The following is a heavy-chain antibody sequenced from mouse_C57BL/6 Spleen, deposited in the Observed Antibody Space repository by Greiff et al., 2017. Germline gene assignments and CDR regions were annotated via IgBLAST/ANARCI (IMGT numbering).Heavy chain of an antibody. Sequence: EVMLVESGGGLVKPGGSLKLSCAASGFTFSSYAMSWVRQTPEKRLEWVATISDGGSYTYYPDNVKGRFTISRDNAKNNLYLQMSHLKSEDTAMYYCARDRENYYGSSYWYFDVWGTGTTVTVSS. J-gene: IGHJ1*03. D-gene: IGHD1-1*01. CDR1: GFTFSSYA. CDR3: ARDRENYYGSSYWYFDV. V-gene: IGHV5-4*01. CDR2: ISDGGSYT.